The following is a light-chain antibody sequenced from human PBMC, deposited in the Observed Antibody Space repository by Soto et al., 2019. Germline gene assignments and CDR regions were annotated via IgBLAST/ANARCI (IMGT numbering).Light chain of an antibody. CDR3: SSYAGSNIPVV. Sequence: QPVLTQPPSASGSPGQSVTISCTGTSSDVGGYNYVSWYQHHPGKAPKLMIYEVSKRPSGVPDRFSGSKSGNTASLTVSGLQAEDEADYYCSSYAGSNIPVVFGGGTKLTVL. J-gene: IGLJ2*01. CDR1: SSDVGGYNY. V-gene: IGLV2-8*01. CDR2: EVS.